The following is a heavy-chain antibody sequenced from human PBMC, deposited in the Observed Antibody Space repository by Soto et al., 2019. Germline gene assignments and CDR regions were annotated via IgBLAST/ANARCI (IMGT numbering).Heavy chain of an antibody. Sequence: SETLSLTCTVSGGSISSGGYYWSWIRQHPGKGLEWIGYIYYSGSTYYNPSLKSRVTISVDTSKNQFSLKLSSVTAADTAVYYCARVITIFGVVTNFDYWGQGTLVTVSS. D-gene: IGHD3-3*01. V-gene: IGHV4-31*03. CDR3: ARVITIFGVVTNFDY. J-gene: IGHJ4*02. CDR2: IYYSGST. CDR1: GGSISSGGYY.